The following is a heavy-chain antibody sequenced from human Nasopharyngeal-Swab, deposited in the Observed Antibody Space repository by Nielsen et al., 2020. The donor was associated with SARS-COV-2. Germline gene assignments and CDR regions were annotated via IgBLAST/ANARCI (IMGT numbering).Heavy chain of an antibody. V-gene: IGHV3-15*01. D-gene: IGHD6-13*01. CDR3: TTDVQQLVPDFDY. CDR2: IKSKTDGGTT. Sequence: ESLKISCAASGFTFSNAWMSWVRQAPGKGLEWVGRIKSKTDGGTTDYAAPVKGRFTISRDDSKNTLYLQMNSLKTEDTAVYYCTTDVQQLVPDFDYWGQGTLVTVSS. J-gene: IGHJ4*02. CDR1: GFTFSNAW.